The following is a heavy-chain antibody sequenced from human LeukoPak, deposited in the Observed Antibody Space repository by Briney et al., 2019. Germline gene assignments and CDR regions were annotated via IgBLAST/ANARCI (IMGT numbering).Heavy chain of an antibody. CDR3: AKDIGRFGELHYYYGMDV. J-gene: IGHJ6*02. CDR1: GFTFDDYA. D-gene: IGHD3-10*01. V-gene: IGHV3-9*01. Sequence: GRSLRLSCAASGFTFDDYAMHWVRQAPGKGLEWVSGISWNSGSIGYADSVKGRFTISRDNAKNSLYLQMNSLRAEDTALYYCAKDIGRFGELHYYYGMDVWGQGTTVTVSS. CDR2: ISWNSGSI.